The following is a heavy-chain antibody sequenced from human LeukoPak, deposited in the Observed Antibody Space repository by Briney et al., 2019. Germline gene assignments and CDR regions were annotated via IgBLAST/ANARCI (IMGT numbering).Heavy chain of an antibody. Sequence: GGSLRLSCAASGFTFSSYSMNWVRQAPGKGLEWVAVISYDGSNKYYADSVKGRFTISRDNSKSTLYLQMNSLRAEDTAVYYCAGWFGELYLDYWGQGTLVTVSS. D-gene: IGHD3-10*01. V-gene: IGHV3-30*03. CDR1: GFTFSSYS. CDR2: ISYDGSNK. J-gene: IGHJ4*02. CDR3: AGWFGELYLDY.